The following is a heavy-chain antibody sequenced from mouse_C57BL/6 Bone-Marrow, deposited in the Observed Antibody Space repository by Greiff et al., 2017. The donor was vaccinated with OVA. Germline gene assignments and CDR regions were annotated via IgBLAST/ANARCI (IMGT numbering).Heavy chain of an antibody. J-gene: IGHJ3*01. CDR1: GYAFSSYW. D-gene: IGHD1-1*01. CDR2: IYPGDGDT. Sequence: QVHVKQSGAELVKPGASVKISCKASGYAFSSYWMNWVKQRPGKGLELIGQIYPGDGDTNYNGKFKGKATLTADKSSSTAYMQLSSLTSEDSAVYFCALDYYGSSYVPFAYWGQGTLVTVSA. CDR3: ALDYYGSSYVPFAY. V-gene: IGHV1-80*01.